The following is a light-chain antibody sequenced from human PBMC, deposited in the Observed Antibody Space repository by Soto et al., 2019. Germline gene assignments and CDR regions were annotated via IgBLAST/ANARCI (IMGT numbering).Light chain of an antibody. V-gene: IGLV2-14*01. CDR2: EVT. J-gene: IGLJ1*01. CDR1: TRDIAGYNY. Sequence: QSALAQPASVSGSPGQSITISCTGTTRDIAGYNYVSWYQQHPGKAPKLLIYEVTSRASGVSHRFSGSKSGNTASLTISGLQAEDEAEYYCNTATGASFYVCGTGTKGTV. CDR3: NTATGASFYV.